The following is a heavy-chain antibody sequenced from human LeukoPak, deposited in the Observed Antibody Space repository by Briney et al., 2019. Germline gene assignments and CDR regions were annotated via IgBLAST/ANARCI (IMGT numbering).Heavy chain of an antibody. D-gene: IGHD2-2*01. CDR3: ARALIVVVPAAMSPYYYGMDV. V-gene: IGHV1-69*06. CDR1: RGTFSRYA. J-gene: IGHJ6*04. CDR2: IHPLFGTA. Sequence: GASVNVSCKASRGTFSRYAISGVRQAPGQEVEWMGGIHPLFGTAHYARKFQGRVTITADKSTSTAYMELSSLRSEDTAVYYCARALIVVVPAAMSPYYYGMDVWGKGTTVTVSS.